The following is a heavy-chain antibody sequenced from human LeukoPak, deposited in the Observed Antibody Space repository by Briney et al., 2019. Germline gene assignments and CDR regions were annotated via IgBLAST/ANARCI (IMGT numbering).Heavy chain of an antibody. CDR2: IYPGDSDT. V-gene: IGHV5-51*01. J-gene: IGHJ6*03. CDR1: GYSFTSCW. D-gene: IGHD2-2*01. Sequence: KGGESLKISCKGSGYSFTSCWIGWVRQMPGKGLEWMGIIYPGDSDTRYSPSFQGQVTISADKSISTAYLQWSSLKASDTAMYYCARLGRDCSSTSCYAGHSYYYYMDVWGKGTTVTVSS. CDR3: ARLGRDCSSTSCYAGHSYYYYMDV.